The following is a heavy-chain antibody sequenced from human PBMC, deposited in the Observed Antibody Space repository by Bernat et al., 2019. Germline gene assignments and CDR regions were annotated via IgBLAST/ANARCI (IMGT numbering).Heavy chain of an antibody. D-gene: IGHD3-3*01. Sequence: QVQLVQSGAEVKKPGSSVKVSCKASGGTFSSYAISWVRQAPGQGLGWMGRIIPILGIANYAQKFQGRVTITADKSTSTAYMELSSLSSEDTDVYYCARTPIRSSYGMDVWGQGTTVTVSS. CDR1: GGTFSSYA. J-gene: IGHJ6*02. V-gene: IGHV1-69*04. CDR2: IIPILGIA. CDR3: ARTPIRSSYGMDV.